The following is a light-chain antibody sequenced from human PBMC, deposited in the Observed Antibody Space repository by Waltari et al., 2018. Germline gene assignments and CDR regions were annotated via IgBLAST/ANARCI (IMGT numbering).Light chain of an antibody. Sequence: SSELTQDPTVSVAMGQTVRITCQGDSLRSYYASWYQQRPGQAPILVFSGNNNRPSGGPDRFSGSSSDDTAVLTITEAQAEDEASYYCHSRDASGVGGSFGGGTKLTVL. CDR2: GNN. CDR1: SLRSYY. CDR3: HSRDASGVGGS. J-gene: IGLJ2*01. V-gene: IGLV3-19*01.